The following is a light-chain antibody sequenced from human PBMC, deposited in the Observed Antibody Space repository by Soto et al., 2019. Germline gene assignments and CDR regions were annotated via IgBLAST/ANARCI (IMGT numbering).Light chain of an antibody. CDR3: QKYDSAPT. V-gene: IGKV1-27*01. CDR2: GAA. Sequence: DIQVTQSPSSLSASVGDRVTITCRASQGIWSAIASYQQRPGKGPNLLIPGAASLLSGVSFRFCGSGFGTDFTLTISSLQPEDVAIYYCQKYDSAPTCGPGTKVDIK. J-gene: IGKJ1*01. CDR1: QGIWSA.